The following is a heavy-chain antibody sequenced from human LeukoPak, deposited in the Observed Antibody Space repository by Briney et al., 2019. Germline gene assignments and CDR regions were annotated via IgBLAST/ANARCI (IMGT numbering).Heavy chain of an antibody. CDR1: GFSVSNDY. D-gene: IGHD6-6*01. V-gene: IGHV3-53*01. CDR3: TRLLPSSHHFFDS. Sequence: AGGSLRLSCVVSGFSVSNDYMSWVRQAPGKGLEWVSVIYGGGDTYYADSVGGRFTISRDNFENTLFLQMDSLRAEDTAVYYCTRLLPSSHHFFDSWGQGALVTVSS. CDR2: IYGGGDT. J-gene: IGHJ4*02.